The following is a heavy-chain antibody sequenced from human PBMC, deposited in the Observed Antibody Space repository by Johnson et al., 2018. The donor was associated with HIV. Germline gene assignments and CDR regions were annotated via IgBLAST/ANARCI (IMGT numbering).Heavy chain of an antibody. J-gene: IGHJ3*02. D-gene: IGHD2-21*02. CDR3: ARGGPYCGGDCNAFDI. CDR1: RFTFDDYV. V-gene: IGHV3-20*04. Sequence: VQLVESGGGVVRPGGSLRLSCAASRFTFDDYVMSWVRQAPGKGLEWVSGINWNGGSTGYADSVKGRFTISRDNAKNSLYLQMNSLRAEDTAVYYCARGGPYCGGDCNAFDIWGQGTMVTVSS. CDR2: INWNGGST.